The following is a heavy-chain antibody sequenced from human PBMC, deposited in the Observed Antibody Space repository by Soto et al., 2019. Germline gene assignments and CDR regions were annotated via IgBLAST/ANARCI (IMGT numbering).Heavy chain of an antibody. V-gene: IGHV3-49*04. J-gene: IGHJ4*02. CDR1: GFTFGDYA. CDR2: IRSKAYGGTP. CDR3: TRLRRHPLPPFDF. Sequence: GGSLRLSCTASGFTFGDYALCWVRRAPGKGLEWVGSIRSKAYGGTPEYAASVKGRFSISRDDSKSIAYLQMNSLKTEDAAVYYCTRLRRHPLPPFDFWGQGTLVTVSS.